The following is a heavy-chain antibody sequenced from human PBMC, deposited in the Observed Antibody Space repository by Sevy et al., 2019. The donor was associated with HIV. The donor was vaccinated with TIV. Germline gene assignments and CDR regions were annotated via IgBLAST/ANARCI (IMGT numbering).Heavy chain of an antibody. Sequence: SETLSLTCTVSGGSISDYYWTWIRQPAGKGLEWLGRFYISGSTEYNPSLKSRVSMSLDTSKNTFSLKLTSMTAADTAVYYCARGPQSCNSVSCYSALSWGQGILVTVSS. D-gene: IGHD2-15*01. V-gene: IGHV4-4*07. CDR3: ARGPQSCNSVSCYSALS. J-gene: IGHJ4*02. CDR2: FYISGST. CDR1: GGSISDYY.